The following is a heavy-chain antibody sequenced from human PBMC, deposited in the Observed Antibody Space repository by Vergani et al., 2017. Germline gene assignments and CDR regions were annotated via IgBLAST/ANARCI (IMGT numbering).Heavy chain of an antibody. CDR2: ISWNSNSI. D-gene: IGHD6-6*01. J-gene: IGHJ5*02. V-gene: IGHV3-9*01. CDR3: AKDLGTSSGGGWFDP. CDR1: GFTFSSYA. Sequence: EVQLLESGGGLVQPGGSLRLSCAASGFTFSSYAMSWVRQAPGKGLEWVSGISWNSNSIGYADSVKGRFTISRDNAKNSLYLQMNSLRAEDTALYYCAKDLGTSSGGGWFDPWGQGTLVTVSS.